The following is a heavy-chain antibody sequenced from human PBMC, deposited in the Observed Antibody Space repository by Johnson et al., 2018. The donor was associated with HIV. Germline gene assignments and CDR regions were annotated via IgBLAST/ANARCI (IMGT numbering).Heavy chain of an antibody. J-gene: IGHJ3*02. Sequence: VQLVESGGGLIQPGGSLRLSCAASGFTFSSYWMSWVRQAPVKGLEWVSYISSSGITIYYADSVKGRFTISRDNAKSSLYLQMNSLRAEDTAVYYFARDWGPRLDYYDSSGYYWAFDIWGQGTMVTVSS. CDR1: GFTFSSYW. CDR2: ISSSGITI. CDR3: ARDWGPRLDYYDSSGYYWAFDI. V-gene: IGHV3-48*04. D-gene: IGHD3-22*01.